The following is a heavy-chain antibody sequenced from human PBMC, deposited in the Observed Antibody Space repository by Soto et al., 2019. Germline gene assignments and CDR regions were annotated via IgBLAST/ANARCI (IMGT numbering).Heavy chain of an antibody. CDR3: ARTARRSVKATACSDY. J-gene: IGHJ4*02. D-gene: IGHD1-26*01. CDR2: INAGNGNT. CDR1: GYTFTSYA. Sequence: GASVKVSCKASGYTFTSYAMHWVRQAPGQRLEWMGWINAGNGNTKYSQKFQGRVTITRDTSASTAYMELSSLRSEDTAVYYCARTARRSVKATACSDYWGQGTLVTVSS. V-gene: IGHV1-3*01.